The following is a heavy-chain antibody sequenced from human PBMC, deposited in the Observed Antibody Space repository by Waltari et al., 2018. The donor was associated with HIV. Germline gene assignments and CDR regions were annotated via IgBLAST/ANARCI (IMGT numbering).Heavy chain of an antibody. V-gene: IGHV1-3*01. CDR1: GYTFTSYA. CDR3: ARDGGKSSYYGMDV. CDR2: INAGNGNT. Sequence: QVQLVQSGAEVKKPGASVKVSCKASGYTFTSYAMHWVRQAPGQRLEWMGWINAGNGNTKYSQKFQGRVTITRDTSASTAYMELSSLRSEDTAVYYCARDGGKSSYYGMDVWGQGTTVTVSS. J-gene: IGHJ6*02. D-gene: IGHD3-3*01.